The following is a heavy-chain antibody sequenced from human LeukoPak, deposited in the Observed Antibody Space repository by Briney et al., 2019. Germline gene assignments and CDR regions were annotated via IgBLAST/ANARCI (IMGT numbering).Heavy chain of an antibody. CDR2: IYYSGST. CDR1: GGSISGYY. Sequence: SETLSLTCTVSGGSISGYYWSGIRQPPGKGLEWIGYIYYSGSTSYNPSLKSRVTISVDTSKNQFSLRLRPATAADTAVYYCARASQGYSYPDYYYYYMDVWGKGTTVTISS. D-gene: IGHD5-18*01. CDR3: ARASQGYSYPDYYYYYMDV. J-gene: IGHJ6*03. V-gene: IGHV4-59*01.